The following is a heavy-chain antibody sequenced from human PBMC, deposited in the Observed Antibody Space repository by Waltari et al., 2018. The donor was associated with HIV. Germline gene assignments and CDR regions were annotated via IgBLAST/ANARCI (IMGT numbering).Heavy chain of an antibody. Sequence: EVQLLESGGGLVQPGGSLRLTCAASGFTFSSYAMSWVRQAPGKVLVLVSDMSARGDKTYYADSVKCRFTISRHNSKKTLYLQMNSLTAEDTAVYHCANIPPYTIGRGWFDPWGQGTLVTVSS. V-gene: IGHV3-23*01. CDR3: ANIPPYTIGRGWFDP. CDR2: MSARGDKT. J-gene: IGHJ5*02. CDR1: GFTFSSYA. D-gene: IGHD2-2*02.